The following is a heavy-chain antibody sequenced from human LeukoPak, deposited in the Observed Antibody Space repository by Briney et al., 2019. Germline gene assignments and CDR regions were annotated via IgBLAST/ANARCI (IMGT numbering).Heavy chain of an antibody. Sequence: PGGSLRLSCAASGFTFSSHSMSWVRQAPGKGLEWVSVIYSGGSTYYADSVKGRFTISRDTSENTLYLQMNSLRVEDTAVYFCARGDAYNTEYFQHWGQGTLVTVSS. J-gene: IGHJ1*01. D-gene: IGHD5-24*01. CDR3: ARGDAYNTEYFQH. CDR1: GFTFSSHS. CDR2: IYSGGST. V-gene: IGHV3-53*01.